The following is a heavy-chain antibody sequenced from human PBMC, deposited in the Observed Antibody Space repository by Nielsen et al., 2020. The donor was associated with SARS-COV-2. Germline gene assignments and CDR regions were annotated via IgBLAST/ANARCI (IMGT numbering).Heavy chain of an antibody. J-gene: IGHJ6*02. Sequence: VRQAEGKGLEWVGRIRSKANSYATAYAASVKGRFTISRDDSKNTAYLQMNSLKTEDTAVYYCTRRATITISGGYGMDVWGQGTTVTVSS. V-gene: IGHV3-73*01. D-gene: IGHD3-9*01. CDR2: IRSKANSYAT. CDR3: TRRATITISGGYGMDV.